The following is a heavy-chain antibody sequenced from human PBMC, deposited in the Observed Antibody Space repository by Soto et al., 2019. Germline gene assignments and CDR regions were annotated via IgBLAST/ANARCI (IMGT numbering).Heavy chain of an antibody. V-gene: IGHV1-8*01. CDR3: ARTRFGAVAGT. CDR2: MNPNSGNT. Sequence: QVQLVQSGAEVKKPGASVKVSCKTSGYTFTSYDIHWVRQASGQGPEWMGWMNPNSGNTVYAQKFQGRIIMTRNTSMGTADMELSSLRSEDTAVYYCARTRFGAVAGTWGQGTLVTVSS. D-gene: IGHD6-19*01. J-gene: IGHJ5*02. CDR1: GYTFTSYD.